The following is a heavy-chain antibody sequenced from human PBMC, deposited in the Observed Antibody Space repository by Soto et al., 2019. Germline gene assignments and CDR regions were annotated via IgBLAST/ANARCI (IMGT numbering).Heavy chain of an antibody. CDR1: GGSISSGGYY. Sequence: SETLSLTCTVSGGSISSGGYYWSWLRQHPGKGLEWIGYIYYSGSTYYNPSLKSRVTISVDTSKNQFSLKLSSVTAADTAVYYCARDYGSGSYYADWGQGTLVTVS. J-gene: IGHJ4*02. CDR2: IYYSGST. D-gene: IGHD3-10*01. CDR3: ARDYGSGSYYAD. V-gene: IGHV4-31*03.